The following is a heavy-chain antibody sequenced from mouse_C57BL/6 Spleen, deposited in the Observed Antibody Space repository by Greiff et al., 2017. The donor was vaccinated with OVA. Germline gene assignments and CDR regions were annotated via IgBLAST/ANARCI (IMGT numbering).Heavy chain of an antibody. CDR3: ARGTSDYFDY. CDR2: IDPSDSYT. Sequence: QVQLQQSGAELVRPGTSVKLSCKASGYTFTSYWMHWVKQRPGQGLEWIGVIDPSDSYTNYNQKFKGKATLTVDTSSSTAYMQLSSLTSEDSAVYYCARGTSDYFDYWGQGTTLTVSS. J-gene: IGHJ2*01. CDR1: GYTFTSYW. V-gene: IGHV1-59*01.